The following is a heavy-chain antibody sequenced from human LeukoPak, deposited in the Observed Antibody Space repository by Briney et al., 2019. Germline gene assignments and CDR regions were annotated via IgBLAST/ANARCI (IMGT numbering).Heavy chain of an antibody. CDR3: AREGRVSGYDFDC. J-gene: IGHJ4*02. V-gene: IGHV3-74*01. CDR2: INGDGTSA. Sequence: GGSLRLSCAASGFTFSHYWMHWVRQSPGEGLVWVSEINGDGTSAGYADSVRGRFTVSRDNAKNTLYLQMNSLRVEDTAVYYCAREGRVSGYDFDCWGQGTLVTVSS. CDR1: GFTFSHYW. D-gene: IGHD5-12*01.